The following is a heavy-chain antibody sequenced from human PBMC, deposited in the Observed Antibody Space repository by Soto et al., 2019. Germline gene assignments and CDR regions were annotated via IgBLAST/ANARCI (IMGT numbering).Heavy chain of an antibody. D-gene: IGHD7-27*01. J-gene: IGHJ6*03. CDR3: AIDLSWGSNWYYYMDV. CDR1: GFILSDCA. CDR2: ISSSSSVI. Sequence: EVQLVESGGGLVQPGGSLRLSCATSGFILSDCAMNWVRQAPGKGLEWVSYISSSSSVIDYADSVKGRFTFSRDNARNSLYLQMNSLRAEDTAVYYCAIDLSWGSNWYYYMDVWGKGTTVTVSS. V-gene: IGHV3-48*01.